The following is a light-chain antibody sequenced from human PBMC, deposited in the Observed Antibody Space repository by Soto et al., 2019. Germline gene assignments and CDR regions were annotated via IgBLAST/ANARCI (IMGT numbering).Light chain of an antibody. V-gene: IGKV1-39*01. CDR3: QQSYSTPPWT. CDR1: QSIARD. J-gene: IGKJ1*01. CDR2: AAS. Sequence: DIQMTQSPSSLSASVGDRVTITCRANQSIARDLNWYQQKSGKAPKFLIYAASSLQNGVPSRFSGRGSGTDFTLTISSLQPEDSATYFCQQSYSTPPWTFGQGTKVDIK.